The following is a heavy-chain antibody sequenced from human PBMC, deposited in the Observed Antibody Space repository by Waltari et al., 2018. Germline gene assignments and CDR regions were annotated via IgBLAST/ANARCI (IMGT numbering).Heavy chain of an antibody. J-gene: IGHJ6*02. CDR2: GST. Sequence: GSTYYNPSLKSRVTISVDTSKNQFSLKLSSVTAADTAVYYCAREVITMVRGVIITYYYYGMDVWGQGTTVTVSS. CDR3: AREVITMVRGVIITYYYYGMDV. V-gene: IGHV4-31*02. D-gene: IGHD3-10*01.